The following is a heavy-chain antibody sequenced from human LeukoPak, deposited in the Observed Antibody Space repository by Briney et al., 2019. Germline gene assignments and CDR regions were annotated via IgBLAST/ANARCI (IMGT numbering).Heavy chain of an antibody. D-gene: IGHD1-26*01. Sequence: SETLSLTCTVSGASVSSYYWSWIRQPSGKGLEWIGYIYYSESTNYNPSLKSRVTISVDTSKNQLSLTLSSVTTADTAVYYCARDKPLGGRLDYWGQGTLVTVSS. CDR1: GASVSSYY. J-gene: IGHJ4*02. CDR3: ARDKPLGGRLDY. V-gene: IGHV4-59*02. CDR2: IYYSEST.